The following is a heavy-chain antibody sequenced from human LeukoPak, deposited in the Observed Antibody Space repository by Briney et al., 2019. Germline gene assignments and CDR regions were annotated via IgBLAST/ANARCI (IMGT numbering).Heavy chain of an antibody. CDR1: SSSSYY. CDR3: ALEHYDFWSGYRA. J-gene: IGHJ4*02. D-gene: IGHD3-3*01. CDR2: ISGSGGST. Sequence: SSSSYYWGWIRQPPGKGLEWVSAISGSGGSTYYADSVKGRFTISRDNSKNTLYLQMNSLRAEDTAVYYCALEHYDFWSGYRAWGQGTLVTVSS. V-gene: IGHV3-23*01.